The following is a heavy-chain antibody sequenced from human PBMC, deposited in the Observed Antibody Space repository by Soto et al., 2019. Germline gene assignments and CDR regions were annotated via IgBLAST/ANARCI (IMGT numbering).Heavy chain of an antibody. D-gene: IGHD3-3*01. CDR1: GGSFSGYY. V-gene: IGHV4-34*01. CDR2: INHSGST. CDR3: ARGKLRITIFGVVIPYYYYGMDA. Sequence: SETLSLTCAVYGGSFSGYYWSWIRQPPGKGLEWIGEINHSGSTNYNPSLKSRVTISVDTSKNQFSLKLSSVTAADTAVYYCARGKLRITIFGVVIPYYYYGMDAWGQGPTATVSS. J-gene: IGHJ6*02.